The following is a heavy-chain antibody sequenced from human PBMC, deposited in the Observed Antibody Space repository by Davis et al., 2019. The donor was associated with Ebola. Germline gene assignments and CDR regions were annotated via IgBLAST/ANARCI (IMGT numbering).Heavy chain of an antibody. CDR1: GFIFSSYG. Sequence: GGSLRLSCAASGFIFSSYGMHWVRQAPGKGLEWVAVISNDGSNKYYADSVKGRFTISRDDSKSIAYLQMDSLKIEDTAVYYCSRDLKQRPPSYYDGMDVWGQGTTVTVSS. J-gene: IGHJ6*02. CDR2: ISNDGSNK. CDR3: SRDLKQRPPSYYDGMDV. V-gene: IGHV3-30*03. D-gene: IGHD6-6*01.